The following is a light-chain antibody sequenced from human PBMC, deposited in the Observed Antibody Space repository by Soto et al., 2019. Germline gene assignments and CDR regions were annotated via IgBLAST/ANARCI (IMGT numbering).Light chain of an antibody. J-gene: IGLJ3*02. CDR2: DVS. V-gene: IGLV2-11*01. CDR1: SSDVGGYKY. Sequence: QSALTQPRSVSGSPGQSVTISCTGTSSDVGGYKYVSWYQQHPGKAPKLVIYDVSKRPSGVPDRFSGSKSGNTASLTISGLQADDEADYYCCSYAGSYNWVFGGGTKLTVL. CDR3: CSYAGSYNWV.